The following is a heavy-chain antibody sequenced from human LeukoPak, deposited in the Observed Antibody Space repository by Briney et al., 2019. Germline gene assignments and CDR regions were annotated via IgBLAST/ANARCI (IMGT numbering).Heavy chain of an antibody. V-gene: IGHV4-31*03. CDR2: ISYSGNT. CDR3: ARDFLRTASPDAFDF. D-gene: IGHD2-21*02. Sequence: SETLSLTCTVSGDFISSDGYSWTWIRQPPGKGLEWIGHISYSGNTYYNPSLKSRVTLSVDASKNQFSLNLTSVTAADTAIYYRARDFLRTASPDAFDFWGQGTMVTVSS. J-gene: IGHJ3*01. CDR1: GDFISSDGYS.